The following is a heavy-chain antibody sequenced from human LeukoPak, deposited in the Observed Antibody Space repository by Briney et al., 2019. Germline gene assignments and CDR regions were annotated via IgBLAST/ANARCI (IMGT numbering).Heavy chain of an antibody. V-gene: IGHV1-2*02. CDR2: INPYNGGT. CDR3: ATVKTGTIFDY. CDR1: ANTFSAHY. Sequence: GASVKVTCKPSANTFSAHYFHWVRQAPAQGLERMGWINPYNGGTKYAQSFEGRVTMTRDTSITTAYMELTGLRSDDTAIYYCATVKTGTIFDYWGPGALVTVSS. D-gene: IGHD1-1*01. J-gene: IGHJ4*02.